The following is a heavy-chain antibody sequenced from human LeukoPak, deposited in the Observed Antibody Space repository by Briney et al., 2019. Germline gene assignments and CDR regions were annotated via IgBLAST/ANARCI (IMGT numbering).Heavy chain of an antibody. V-gene: IGHV3-21*04. J-gene: IGHJ4*02. D-gene: IGHD1-26*01. CDR3: AKDRLRGSYGGFDY. Sequence: PGGSLRLSCAASGFTFSSYSMNWVRQAPGKGLEWVSSISSSSSHIYYADSVKGRFTISRDNSKNTLYLQMNSLRAEDTAVYYCAKDRLRGSYGGFDYWGQGTLVTVSS. CDR1: GFTFSSYS. CDR2: ISSSSSHI.